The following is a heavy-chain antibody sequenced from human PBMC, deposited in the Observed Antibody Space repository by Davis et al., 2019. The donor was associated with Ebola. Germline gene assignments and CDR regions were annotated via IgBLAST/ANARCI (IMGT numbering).Heavy chain of an antibody. J-gene: IGHJ4*02. CDR1: GFTFSSYW. D-gene: IGHD1-26*01. Sequence: GESLKISCAASGFTFSSYWMSWVRQAPGKGLEWVAVIWYDGSNKYYADSVKGRFTISRDNSKNTLYLQMNSLKTEDTAVYYCTRDREWELLSFGDYWGQGTLVTVSS. V-gene: IGHV3-33*08. CDR3: TRDREWELLSFGDY. CDR2: IWYDGSNK.